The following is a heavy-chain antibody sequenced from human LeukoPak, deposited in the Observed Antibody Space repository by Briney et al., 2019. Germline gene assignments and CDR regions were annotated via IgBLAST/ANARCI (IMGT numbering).Heavy chain of an antibody. D-gene: IGHD3-10*01. CDR1: GYTGTSYD. V-gene: IGHV1-8*01. Sequence: ASVKVSCKASGYTGTSYDINWGRQATGQGLELMGWMNPNSGNTGYSQKFQDRVTMTRNTSISTAYMELISLRSEDTAVYYCARVDYYGSGRPNWFDPWGQRTLVTVYS. CDR3: ARVDYYGSGRPNWFDP. CDR2: MNPNSGNT. J-gene: IGHJ5*02.